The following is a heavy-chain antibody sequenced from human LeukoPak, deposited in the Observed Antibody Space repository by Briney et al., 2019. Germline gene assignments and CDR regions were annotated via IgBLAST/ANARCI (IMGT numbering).Heavy chain of an antibody. D-gene: IGHD3-10*01. CDR2: INPSGGST. CDR3: ARDGRFGEYWFDY. CDR1: GYSFTSHY. J-gene: IGHJ4*02. V-gene: IGHV1-46*01. Sequence: GASVKVSCKASGYSFTSHYMHWVRQAPGQGLEWMGLINPSGGSTSYAQKFQGRVTMTRDTSTSTVYMELSSLRSEDTAVYYCARDGRFGEYWFDYWGQGTLVTVSS.